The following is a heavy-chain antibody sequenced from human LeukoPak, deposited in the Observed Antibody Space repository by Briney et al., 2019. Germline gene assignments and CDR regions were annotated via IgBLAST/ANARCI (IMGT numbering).Heavy chain of an antibody. CDR1: GYTFTSYY. CDR2: INPSGGST. CDR3: ATSLYSGSLFRY. D-gene: IGHD6-6*01. Sequence: ASVKVSCKASGYTFTSYYMHWVRQAPGQGLEWMGIINPSGGSTSYAQKFQGRVTMTRDMSTSTVYMELSSLRSEDTAVYYCATSLYSGSLFRYWGQGTLITVSS. V-gene: IGHV1-46*01. J-gene: IGHJ4*02.